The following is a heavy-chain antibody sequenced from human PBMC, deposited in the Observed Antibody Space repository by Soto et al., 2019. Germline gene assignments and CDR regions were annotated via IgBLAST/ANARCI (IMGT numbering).Heavy chain of an antibody. CDR1: GYSISSGYY. CDR2: IYHSGST. CDR3: ARDSDYYDSSGYSLYYYYYYGMDV. D-gene: IGHD3-22*01. J-gene: IGHJ6*04. V-gene: IGHV4-38-2*02. Sequence: SETLSLTCAVSGYSISSGYYCSWYQQSPCTGMNRNRSIYHSGSTYYNPSLKSRVAISVDTSKNQFSLKLSSVTAADTAVYYCARDSDYYDSSGYSLYYYYYYGMDVWGKGTTVTVSS.